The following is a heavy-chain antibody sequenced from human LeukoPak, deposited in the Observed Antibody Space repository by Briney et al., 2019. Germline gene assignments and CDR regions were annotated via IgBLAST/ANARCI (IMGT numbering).Heavy chain of an antibody. V-gene: IGHV4-61*05. CDR3: ARGGTVVNLSF. J-gene: IGHJ4*02. CDR1: GGSISSSSYY. Sequence: SETLSLTCTVSGGSISSSSYYWGWIRQPPGKGLEWIGYIYYTGSTNYNASLKSRVTISIDTSKNQFSLNLNSVTAADTAVYYCARGGTVVNLSFWGQGTLVTVSS. D-gene: IGHD4-23*01. CDR2: IYYTGST.